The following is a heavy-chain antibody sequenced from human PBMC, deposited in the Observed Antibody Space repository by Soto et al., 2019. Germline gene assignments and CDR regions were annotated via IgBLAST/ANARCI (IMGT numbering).Heavy chain of an antibody. V-gene: IGHV3-7*01. Sequence: EVQLVESGGGLVQPGGALRLSCAASGFTFSNYYMSWVRQAQVKGLEWVANVNEDGSEKYYVDSVKGRFTVSRDNAKNSLYLQMNSLRDEDTAVYYCATWGGAGSDYWGQGPLVTVSS. CDR1: GFTFSNYY. CDR3: ATWGGAGSDY. D-gene: IGHD1-26*01. J-gene: IGHJ4*02. CDR2: VNEDGSEK.